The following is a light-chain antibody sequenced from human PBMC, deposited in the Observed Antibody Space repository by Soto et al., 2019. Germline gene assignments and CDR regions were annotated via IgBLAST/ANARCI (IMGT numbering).Light chain of an antibody. J-gene: IGKJ1*01. Sequence: EIVLTQSPATLSLSPWERATLSCMASQSISNYLAWYQLKPGQAPRLLIYGASTRATGIPARFSGSGSGTEFTLTISSLQSEDFAVYYCQQYNNWPRTFGQGTKVDIK. CDR1: QSISNY. CDR2: GAS. CDR3: QQYNNWPRT. V-gene: IGKV3-15*01.